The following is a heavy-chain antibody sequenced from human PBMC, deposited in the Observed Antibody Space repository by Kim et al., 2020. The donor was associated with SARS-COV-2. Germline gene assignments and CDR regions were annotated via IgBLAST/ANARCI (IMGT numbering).Heavy chain of an antibody. J-gene: IGHJ4*02. Sequence: GGSLRLSCAASGFTFSSYSMNWVRQAPGKGLEWVSSISRSGSYIYYADSVKGRFTISRDNAKNSLYLQMNSLRAEDTAVYYCAREPSYMVRDQTPFVDYWGQGTLVTVSS. D-gene: IGHD3-10*01. CDR2: ISRSGSYI. CDR1: GFTFSSYS. CDR3: AREPSYMVRDQTPFVDY. V-gene: IGHV3-21*01.